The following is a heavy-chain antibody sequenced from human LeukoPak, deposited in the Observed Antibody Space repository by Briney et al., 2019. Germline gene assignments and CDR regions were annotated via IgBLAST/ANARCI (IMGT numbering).Heavy chain of an antibody. J-gene: IGHJ4*02. V-gene: IGHV4-59*08. D-gene: IGHD5-12*01. Sequence: PSETLSLTCTVSGASISSYYWSWIRQPPGKGLEWIGYIYYRGSTNYNPSLKSRVTISVDTSKNQFSLKLSSVTAADTAVYYCARAIVATIYFDYWGQGTLVTVSS. CDR3: ARAIVATIYFDY. CDR2: IYYRGST. CDR1: GASISSYY.